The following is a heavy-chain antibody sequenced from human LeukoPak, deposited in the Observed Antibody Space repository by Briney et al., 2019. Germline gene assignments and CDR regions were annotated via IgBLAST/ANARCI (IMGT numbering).Heavy chain of an antibody. J-gene: IGHJ5*02. CDR3: ARVRGCSSTSCPNWFDP. CDR2: IDPSGGST. D-gene: IGHD2-2*01. V-gene: IGHV1-46*01. CDR1: GYTFTGYY. Sequence: ASVKVSCKASGYTFTGYYMHWVRQAPGQGLEWMGIIDPSGGSTSYAQKFQGRVTMTRDMSTSTVYMELSSLRSEDTAVYYCARVRGCSSTSCPNWFDPWGQGTLVTVSS.